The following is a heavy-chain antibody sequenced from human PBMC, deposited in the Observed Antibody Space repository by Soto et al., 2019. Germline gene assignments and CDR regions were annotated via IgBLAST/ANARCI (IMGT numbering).Heavy chain of an antibody. CDR3: ARHEGWTGPDQ. CDR2: IFHDGNT. D-gene: IGHD2-8*02. CDR1: GASIGSGGW. J-gene: IGHJ5*02. Sequence: QVHLQESGPGLVKPSETLSLTCDVSGASIGSGGWWRWVRQPPGKGLEWIAEIFHDGNTNYSPSLKSRVTISVDKSQNQFSLNVYSVTAADTAVYYCARHEGWTGPDQWGQGTLVTVSS. V-gene: IGHV4-4*02.